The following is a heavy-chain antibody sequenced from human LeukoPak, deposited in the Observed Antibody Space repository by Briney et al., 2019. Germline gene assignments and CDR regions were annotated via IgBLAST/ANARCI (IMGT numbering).Heavy chain of an antibody. Sequence: SETLSLTCTVSGSSISSYYWSWIRQPPGKGLEWIGSIYYSGSTFYNPSLKSRVTMSVDTSKNQFSLKLSSVTAADTAVYYCARPAGYCSSAGCYEYFDYWGQGTLVTVSS. D-gene: IGHD2-2*01. CDR3: ARPAGYCSSAGCYEYFDY. V-gene: IGHV4-39*01. CDR1: GSSISSYY. J-gene: IGHJ4*02. CDR2: IYYSGST.